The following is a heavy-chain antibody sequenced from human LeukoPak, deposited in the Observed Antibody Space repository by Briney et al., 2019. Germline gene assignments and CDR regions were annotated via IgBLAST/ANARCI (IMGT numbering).Heavy chain of an antibody. CDR1: SFTSYW. CDR2: IYPGDSDT. D-gene: IGHD3-10*01. CDR3: ARTRPVRGVVPPRAYYYYGMDV. Sequence: GESLKISCKGYSFTSYWIGWVRQMPGKGLEWMGIIYPGDSDTRYSPSFQGQVTISADKSISTAYLQWSSLKASDTAMYYCARTRPVRGVVPPRAYYYYGMDVWGQGTTVTVSS. J-gene: IGHJ6*02. V-gene: IGHV5-51*01.